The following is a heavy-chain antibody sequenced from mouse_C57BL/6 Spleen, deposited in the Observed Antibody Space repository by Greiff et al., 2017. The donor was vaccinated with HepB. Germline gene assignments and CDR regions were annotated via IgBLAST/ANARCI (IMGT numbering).Heavy chain of an antibody. Sequence: VQRVESGPELVKPGASVKISCKASGYAFSSSWMNWVKQRPGKGLEWIGRIYPGDGDTNYNGKFKGKATLTADKSSSTAYMQLSSLTSEDSAVYFCATTVADYYAMDYWGQGTSVTVSS. J-gene: IGHJ4*01. CDR1: GYAFSSSW. CDR2: IYPGDGDT. V-gene: IGHV1-82*01. D-gene: IGHD1-1*01. CDR3: ATTVADYYAMDY.